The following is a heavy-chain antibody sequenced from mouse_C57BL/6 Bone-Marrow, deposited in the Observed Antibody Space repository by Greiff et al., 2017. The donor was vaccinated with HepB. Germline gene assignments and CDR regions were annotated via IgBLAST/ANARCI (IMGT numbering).Heavy chain of an antibody. Sequence: EVKVVESGGDLVKPGGSLKLSCAASGFTFRSYGMSWVRQTPDKRLEWVATISSGGSYTYYPDSVKGRFTISIDKAKNTLYLQMSSLKSEDTAMYYCARILLRYDYWLQGTAPTVSS. CDR3: ARILLRYDY. J-gene: IGHJ2*01. CDR2: ISSGGSYT. D-gene: IGHD1-1*01. CDR1: GFTFRSYG. V-gene: IGHV5-6*01.